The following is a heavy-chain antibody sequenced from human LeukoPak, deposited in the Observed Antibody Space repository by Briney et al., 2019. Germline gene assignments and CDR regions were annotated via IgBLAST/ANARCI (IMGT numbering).Heavy chain of an antibody. V-gene: IGHV5-51*01. CDR2: IYPGDSDT. CDR3: ARHPLVVVTDDAFDI. Sequence: GESLKISCKGSGYSFTSYWIGWVRQMPGKGLEWMGIIYPGDSDTRYSPSFQGQVTISADKPISTAYLQWSSLKASDTAMYYCARHPLVVVTDDAFDIWGQGTMVTVSS. J-gene: IGHJ3*02. D-gene: IGHD2-21*02. CDR1: GYSFTSYW.